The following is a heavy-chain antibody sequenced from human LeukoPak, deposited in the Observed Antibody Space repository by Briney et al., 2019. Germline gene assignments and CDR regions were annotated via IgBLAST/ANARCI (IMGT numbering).Heavy chain of an antibody. V-gene: IGHV4-39*06. Sequence: SETLTLTCTVSGGYISSDTYFWGWIRQAPGKGLVSNASIHYSGGRYYKPSVKSRVTMSVDTSQNQFALKLSSVTAADTALYYCARVNYDFWSGYYGSCFDTWGQGTLVTVSS. CDR3: ARVNYDFWSGYYGSCFDT. J-gene: IGHJ5*02. D-gene: IGHD3-3*01. CDR2: IHYSGGR. CDR1: GGYISSDTYF.